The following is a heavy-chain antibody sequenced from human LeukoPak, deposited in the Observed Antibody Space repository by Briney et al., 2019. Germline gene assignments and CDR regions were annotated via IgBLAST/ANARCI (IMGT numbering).Heavy chain of an antibody. CDR3: ATIWFGELLSPF. V-gene: IGHV1-24*01. Sequence: ASVRVSCKVSGYTLTELSMHWVRQAPGKGLEWMGGFDPEDGETIYAQKFQGRVTMTEDTSTDTAYMELSSLRSEDTAVYYCATIWFGELLSPFRGQGTLVTVSS. D-gene: IGHD3-10*01. J-gene: IGHJ4*02. CDR1: GYTLTELS. CDR2: FDPEDGET.